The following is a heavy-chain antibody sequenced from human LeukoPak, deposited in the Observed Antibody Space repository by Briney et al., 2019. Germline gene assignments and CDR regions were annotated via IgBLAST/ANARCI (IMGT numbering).Heavy chain of an antibody. CDR1: GGSFSGYY. V-gene: IGHV4-34*01. CDR2: INHSGST. Sequence: SETLSLTCAVYGGSFSGYYWSWIREPPGKGLEWIGEINHSGSTNYNPSLKSRVTISLDTSKNQFSLKLSSVTAADTAVYYCAREGYCSSTSCYNFKHWGQGTLVTVSS. CDR3: AREGYCSSTSCYNFKH. D-gene: IGHD2-2*02. J-gene: IGHJ4*02.